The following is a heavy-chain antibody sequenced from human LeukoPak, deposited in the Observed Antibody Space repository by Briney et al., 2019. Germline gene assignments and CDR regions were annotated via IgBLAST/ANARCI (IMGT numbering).Heavy chain of an antibody. CDR1: GGSFSGYY. CDR3: ARDAGGRWSDAFDI. CDR2: INHSGST. V-gene: IGHV4-34*01. J-gene: IGHJ3*02. D-gene: IGHD2-15*01. Sequence: SETLSLTCAVYGGSFSGYYWSWIRQPPGKGLEWIGEINHSGSTNYNPSLKSRVTISVDTSKNQFSLKLSSVTAADTAVYYCARDAGGRWSDAFDIWGQGSMVTVSS.